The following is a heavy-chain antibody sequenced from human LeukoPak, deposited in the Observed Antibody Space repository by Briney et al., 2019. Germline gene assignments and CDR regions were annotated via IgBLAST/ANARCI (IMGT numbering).Heavy chain of an antibody. J-gene: IGHJ4*02. Sequence: GGSLRLSCVASGYTFTTYGMSWVRQAPGKGLEWVSGITNNGANTYYADSVKGRFTISRDNSKNTLYLQMNSLRAEDTAVYYCARALLLYYPFDYWGQGTLVTVSS. CDR3: ARALLLYYPFDY. CDR2: ITNNGANT. V-gene: IGHV3-23*01. CDR1: GYTFTTYG. D-gene: IGHD3-16*01.